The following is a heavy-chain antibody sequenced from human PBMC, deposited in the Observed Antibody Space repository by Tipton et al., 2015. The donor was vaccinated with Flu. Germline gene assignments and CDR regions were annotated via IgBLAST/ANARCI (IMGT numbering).Heavy chain of an antibody. CDR3: ARDRGYSGYDPLFGLYY. J-gene: IGHJ4*02. Sequence: LSLTCTVSGGSISSYYWNWIRQPPGKGLEWIGYIYYSGSTNYNPSLKSRVIISVDTSKNQFSLNLSSVTAADTAVYYCARDRGYSGYDPLFGLYYWGQGALVTVSS. V-gene: IGHV4-59*01. CDR1: GGSISSYY. CDR2: IYYSGST. D-gene: IGHD5-12*01.